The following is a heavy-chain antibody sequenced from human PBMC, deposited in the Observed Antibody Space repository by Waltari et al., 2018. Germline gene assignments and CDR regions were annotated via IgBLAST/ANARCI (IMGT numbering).Heavy chain of an antibody. Sequence: EVQLVQPGAEVKKPGATVKISCKASGYTFTEYYMHWVQQAPGKGLEWMGRVDPEDGETIYAEKFQGRVTITADTSTDTAYMELSSLRSEDTAVYYCARRYSSSSDAFDIWGQGTMVTVSS. CDR3: ARRYSSSSDAFDI. V-gene: IGHV1-69-2*01. D-gene: IGHD6-13*01. CDR1: GYTFTEYY. CDR2: VDPEDGET. J-gene: IGHJ3*02.